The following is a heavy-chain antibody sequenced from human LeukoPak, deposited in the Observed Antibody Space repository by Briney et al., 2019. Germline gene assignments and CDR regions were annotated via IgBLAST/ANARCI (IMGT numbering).Heavy chain of an antibody. V-gene: IGHV3-7*03. J-gene: IGHJ4*02. CDR3: ARGQTTMTN. Sequence: GASLRLSCAASGFTFSSYAMSWVRQAPGKGLEWVANIKQDGSEKYYVDSVKGRFTISRDNAKNSLYLQMNSLRAEDTAVYFCARGQTTMTNWGQGTLVTVSS. CDR1: GFTFSSYA. CDR2: IKQDGSEK. D-gene: IGHD4-17*01.